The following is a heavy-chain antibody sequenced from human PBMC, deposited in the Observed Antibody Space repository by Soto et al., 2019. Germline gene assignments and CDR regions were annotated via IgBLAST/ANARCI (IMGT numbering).Heavy chain of an antibody. CDR1: GYTLTELS. V-gene: IGHV1-24*01. J-gene: IGHJ5*02. D-gene: IGHD6-13*01. Sequence: GASVKVSCKVSGYTLTELSMXWVRQAPGKGLEWMGGFDPEDGETIYAQKFQGRVTMTEDTSTDTAYMELSSLRSEDTAVYYCATGQQLVHWFDPWGQGTLVTVSS. CDR2: FDPEDGET. CDR3: ATGQQLVHWFDP.